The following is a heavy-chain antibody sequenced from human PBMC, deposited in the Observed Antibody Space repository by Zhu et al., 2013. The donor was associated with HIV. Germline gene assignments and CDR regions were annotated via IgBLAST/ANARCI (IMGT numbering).Heavy chain of an antibody. Sequence: QSGTDMKRPGASVKVSCKPLGYRFTAYYLHWVRQAPGKGIEWMGYINPKNGDTKLAQTFRDRISVTRDTSINTVYMELKSLRSGDTAIYYCAAVWNYDWFDPWGQGTLIIVSS. CDR1: GYRFTAYY. D-gene: IGHD3-16*01. CDR3: AAVWNYDWFDP. CDR2: INPKNGDT. V-gene: IGHV1-2*02. J-gene: IGHJ5*02.